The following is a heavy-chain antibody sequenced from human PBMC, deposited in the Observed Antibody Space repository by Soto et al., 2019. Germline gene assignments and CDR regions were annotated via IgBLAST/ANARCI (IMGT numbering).Heavy chain of an antibody. J-gene: IGHJ1*01. CDR1: GLTVSSNY. V-gene: IGHV3-66*01. CDR3: DRILYGDYEAAYFQH. CDR2: IYSGGST. D-gene: IGHD4-17*01. Sequence: GGSLRLSCAASGLTVSSNYMSWVRQAPGKGLEWGSVIYSGGSTYYADSVKGRCTISRDNSKNTLYLQMNSLRAEDTAVYYCDRILYGDYEAAYFQHWGQGTLVTVSS.